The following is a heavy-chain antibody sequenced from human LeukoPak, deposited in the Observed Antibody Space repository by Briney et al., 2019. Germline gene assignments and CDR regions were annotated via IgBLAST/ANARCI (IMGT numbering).Heavy chain of an antibody. CDR1: GTAFRTYA. J-gene: IGHJ5*02. CDR3: VRTYDENPLGWFDP. V-gene: IGHV3-64D*06. D-gene: IGHD5-12*01. CDR2: ISINGGST. Sequence: VQPGGSLILSCSASGTAFRTYAMHWVRQPPGKGLYYVSAISINGGSTYYADSVRGRFTISRDNSKNTLYLQMSSLRPDDTAVYYCVRTYDENPLGWFDPWGQGTLVTVSS.